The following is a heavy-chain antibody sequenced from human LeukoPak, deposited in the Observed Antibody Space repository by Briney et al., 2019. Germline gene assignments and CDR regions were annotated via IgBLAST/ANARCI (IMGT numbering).Heavy chain of an antibody. CDR2: INQDGSEK. V-gene: IGHV3-7*01. J-gene: IGHJ4*02. D-gene: IGHD5-18*01. Sequence: GGSLRLSCAASGFTYSSYWMSWVRQAPGKGLEWVANINQDGSEKDYVDSVRGRFTISRDNAKNSLFLQMSSLRAEDTAVYYCARDAEGRRYSPQDYWGQGTLVTVSS. CDR1: GFTYSSYW. CDR3: ARDAEGRRYSPQDY.